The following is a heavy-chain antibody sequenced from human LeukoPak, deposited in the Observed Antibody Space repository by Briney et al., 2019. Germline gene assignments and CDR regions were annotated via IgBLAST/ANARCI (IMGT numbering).Heavy chain of an antibody. CDR1: GGSISSYY. CDR3: ARLGIAVAGGDDY. V-gene: IGHV4-59*01. Sequence: SETLSLTCTVSGGSISSYYWSWIRQPPGKGLEWIGYIYYSGSTNYNPSLKSRVTISVDTSKNQFSLKLSSVTAADTAVYYCARLGIAVAGGDDYWGQRTLVTVSS. J-gene: IGHJ4*02. CDR2: IYYSGST. D-gene: IGHD6-19*01.